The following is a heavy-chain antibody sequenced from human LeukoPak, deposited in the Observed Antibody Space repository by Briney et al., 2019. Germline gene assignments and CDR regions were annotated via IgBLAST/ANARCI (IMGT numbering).Heavy chain of an antibody. D-gene: IGHD3-22*01. Sequence: GGSLRLSCAASGFTFSSYGMHRVRQAPGKGLEWVAVRWYDGSNKYYADSVKGRFTISRDNSKNTLYLQMNSLRAEDTAVYYCARDKSRYDSSGYYPFDYWGQGTLVTVSS. CDR2: RWYDGSNK. V-gene: IGHV3-33*01. J-gene: IGHJ4*02. CDR1: GFTFSSYG. CDR3: ARDKSRYDSSGYYPFDY.